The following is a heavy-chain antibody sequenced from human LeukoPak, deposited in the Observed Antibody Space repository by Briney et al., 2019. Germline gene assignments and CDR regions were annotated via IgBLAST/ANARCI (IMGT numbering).Heavy chain of an antibody. V-gene: IGHV4-59*01. CDR3: ARGGSGWLFDY. J-gene: IGHJ4*02. Sequence: SETLSLTCTVSGGSINSYYWSWIRQPPGKGLEWIGYIYYSGSTNYNPSLKSRVTISVDTSKNQFSLKVSSVTAADTAVYYCARGGSGWLFDYWGQGTLVTVSS. D-gene: IGHD6-19*01. CDR2: IYYSGST. CDR1: GGSINSYY.